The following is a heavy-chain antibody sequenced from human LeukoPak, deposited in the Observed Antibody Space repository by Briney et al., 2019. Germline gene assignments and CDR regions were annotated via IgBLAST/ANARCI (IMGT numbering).Heavy chain of an antibody. Sequence: PGGSLRLSCAASGFTVSSNYMSWVRQAPGKGLEWVSVIYSGGSTYYADSVKGRFTISRDNSKNTLYLQMNSLRAEDTAVYYCARGAGYWGGYYFDYWGQGTLVTVSS. J-gene: IGHJ4*02. V-gene: IGHV3-66*01. D-gene: IGHD7-27*01. CDR1: GFTVSSNY. CDR2: IYSGGST. CDR3: ARGAGYWGGYYFDY.